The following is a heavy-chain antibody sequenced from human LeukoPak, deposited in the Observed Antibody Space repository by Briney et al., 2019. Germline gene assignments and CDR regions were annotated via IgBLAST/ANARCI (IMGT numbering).Heavy chain of an antibody. CDR2: IKQDGSEK. CDR1: GFTVSSNY. D-gene: IGHD6-19*01. Sequence: GGSLRLSCVASGFTVSSNYMSWVRQAPGKGLEWVANIKQDGSEKYYVDSVKGRFTISRDNAKNSLYLQMNSLRAEDTAVYYCAKGWSDFDYWGQGTLVTVSS. J-gene: IGHJ4*02. V-gene: IGHV3-7*01. CDR3: AKGWSDFDY.